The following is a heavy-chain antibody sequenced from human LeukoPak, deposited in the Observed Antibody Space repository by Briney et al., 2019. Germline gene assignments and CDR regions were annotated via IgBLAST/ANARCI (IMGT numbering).Heavy chain of an antibody. CDR3: ARDYRSSWYV. J-gene: IGHJ4*02. Sequence: GGSLRLSCAASGFTFSSYGMHWVRQAPGKGLEWVAVISYDGSNKYYADSVKGRFTISRDNARNSVYLQMNSLRAEDTSVYYCARDYRSSWYVRGQGTLVTVSS. CDR1: GFTFSSYG. V-gene: IGHV3-30*03. CDR2: ISYDGSNK. D-gene: IGHD6-13*01.